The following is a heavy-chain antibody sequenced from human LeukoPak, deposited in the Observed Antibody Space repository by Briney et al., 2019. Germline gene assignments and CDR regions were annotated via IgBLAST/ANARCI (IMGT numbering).Heavy chain of an antibody. CDR3: ARQTGSGLFILP. V-gene: IGHV4-39*01. D-gene: IGHD3/OR15-3a*01. CDR1: GGSISSSSYY. J-gene: IGHJ4*02. Sequence: SETLSLTCTVSGGSISSSSYYWSWIRQPPGKGLEWIGSIYYSGSTYYNPSLKSRVTISVDTSKNQFSLKLNSVTAADTAVYYCARQTGSGLFILPGGQGTLVTVSS. CDR2: IYYSGST.